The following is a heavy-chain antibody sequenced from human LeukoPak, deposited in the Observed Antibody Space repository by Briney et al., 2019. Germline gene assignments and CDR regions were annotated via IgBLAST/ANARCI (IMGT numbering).Heavy chain of an antibody. Sequence: GGSLRLSCASSGFNFDKYAMHWVRQAPGKGLEWVAVISYDGNNKNYPDSVKGRFTIYRDNSRKTVYLQMDRLRTEDAAVYYCAKDALRSGWYPSEWGQGTLVTVSS. V-gene: IGHV3-30*04. CDR2: ISYDGNNK. CDR3: AKDALRSGWYPSE. CDR1: GFNFDKYA. J-gene: IGHJ4*02. D-gene: IGHD6-19*01.